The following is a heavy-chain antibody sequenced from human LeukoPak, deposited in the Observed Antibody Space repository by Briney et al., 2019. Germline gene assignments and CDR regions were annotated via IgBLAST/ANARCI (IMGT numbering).Heavy chain of an antibody. CDR3: ARGRDYGDYSSWFDP. V-gene: IGHV1-69*13. CDR1: GGTFISCA. J-gene: IGHJ5*02. CDR2: IIPIFGTA. Sequence: AVKVSFKASGGTFISCAISWVRQARGQGLEWMGWIIPIFGTANYAQKFQGRVTITADESTSTAYMELSSLRSEDTAVYYCARGRDYGDYSSWFDPWGQGTLVTVSS. D-gene: IGHD4-17*01.